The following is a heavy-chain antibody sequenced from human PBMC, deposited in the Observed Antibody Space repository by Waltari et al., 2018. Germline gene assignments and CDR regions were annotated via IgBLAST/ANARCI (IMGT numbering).Heavy chain of an antibody. CDR1: GYTFTGYY. CDR3: ARALDSSGSFDY. Sequence: QVQLVQSGAEVKKPGASVKVSCKASGYTFTGYYMPWVRQAPGQGLEWMGWSNPNSGGTNYAQKLQGRVTMTRDTSISTAYMELSRLRSDDTAVYYCARALDSSGSFDYWGQGTLVTVSS. V-gene: IGHV1-2*02. CDR2: SNPNSGGT. J-gene: IGHJ4*02. D-gene: IGHD3-22*01.